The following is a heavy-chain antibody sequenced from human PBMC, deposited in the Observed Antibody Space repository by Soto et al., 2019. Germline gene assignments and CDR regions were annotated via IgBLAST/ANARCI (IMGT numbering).Heavy chain of an antibody. CDR1: GGSLSSYY. V-gene: IGHV4-59*01. D-gene: IGHD5-12*01. CDR3: GSLRPIGYVLS. Sequence: QVQLQESGTGLVKPSETLSLTCTVSGGSLSSYYWTRIRQSPGKGLEWIGYVYFSGNTNYNPSLKIRVTISIDTSNNLFAIRLASVTAADTAFYYCGSLRPIGYVLSWGQGTLVPVSS. J-gene: IGHJ5*02. CDR2: VYFSGNT.